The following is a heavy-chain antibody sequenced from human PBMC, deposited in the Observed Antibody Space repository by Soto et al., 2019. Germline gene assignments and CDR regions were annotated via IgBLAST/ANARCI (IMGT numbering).Heavy chain of an antibody. J-gene: IGHJ5*02. D-gene: IGHD5-12*01. CDR3: ARVGGYSGYAAS. V-gene: IGHV4-59*01. CDR2: IYSSGST. Sequence: SETLSLTCTVSGGSINSYYWSWIRQPPGEGLEWIGYIYSSGSTTYNPSPKSRVTISVDSSNNQFSLNLSSVTAADTAVYYCARVGGYSGYAASWGQGTLVTVSS. CDR1: GGSINSYY.